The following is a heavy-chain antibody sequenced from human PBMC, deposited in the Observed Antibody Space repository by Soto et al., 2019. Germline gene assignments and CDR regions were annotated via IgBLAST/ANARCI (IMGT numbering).Heavy chain of an antibody. CDR2: ITPMFGTP. CDR3: ARDGTLYDSSAYYYLY. D-gene: IGHD3-22*01. J-gene: IGHJ4*02. Sequence: SVKVSCKASGGTFSRCTITWVRQAPGQGLEWMGGITPMFGTPNYAQKFQGRVTITADESTSTAYMELSSLRSEDTAMYYCARDGTLYDSSAYYYLYWGQGTLVTV. CDR1: GGTFSRCT. V-gene: IGHV1-69*13.